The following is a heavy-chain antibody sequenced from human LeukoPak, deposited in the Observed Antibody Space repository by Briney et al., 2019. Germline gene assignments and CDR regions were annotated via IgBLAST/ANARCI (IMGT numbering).Heavy chain of an antibody. CDR3: ARGGYGLAFEY. J-gene: IGHJ4*02. CDR2: MFNSGTT. Sequence: SETLSLTCTVSGVSISDYYWSWIRQPPGKGLEWIGYMFNSGTTKYNPSLKSRVTILVEMPKNQFSLKLNSVTAADTAMYYCARGGYGLAFEYWSQGTLVTVSS. V-gene: IGHV4-59*01. CDR1: GVSISDYY. D-gene: IGHD3-10*01.